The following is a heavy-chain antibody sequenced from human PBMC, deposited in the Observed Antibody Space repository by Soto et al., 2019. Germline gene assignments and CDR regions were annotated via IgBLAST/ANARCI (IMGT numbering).Heavy chain of an antibody. Sequence: GGSLRLSCAASGFTFSSYSMNWVRQAPGKGLEWVSSISSSSSYIYYADSVKGRFTISRDNAKNSLYLQMNSLRAEDTAVYYCARDPYYDILTGYYKEYGMDVWGQGTTVTVSS. CDR2: ISSSSSYI. CDR3: ARDPYYDILTGYYKEYGMDV. CDR1: GFTFSSYS. J-gene: IGHJ6*02. V-gene: IGHV3-21*01. D-gene: IGHD3-9*01.